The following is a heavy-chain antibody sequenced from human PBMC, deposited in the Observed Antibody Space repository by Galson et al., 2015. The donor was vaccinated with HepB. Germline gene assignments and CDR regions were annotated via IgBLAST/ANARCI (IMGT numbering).Heavy chain of an antibody. V-gene: IGHV4-31*03. J-gene: IGHJ4*02. CDR2: IYYSGST. Sequence: TLSLTCTVSGGSISSGGYYWSWIRQHPGKGLEWIGYIYYSGSTYYNPSLKSRVTISVDTSKNQFSLKLSSVTAADTAVYYCARRDFWSGYCDYWGQGTLVTVSS. D-gene: IGHD3-3*01. CDR1: GGSISSGGYY. CDR3: ARRDFWSGYCDY.